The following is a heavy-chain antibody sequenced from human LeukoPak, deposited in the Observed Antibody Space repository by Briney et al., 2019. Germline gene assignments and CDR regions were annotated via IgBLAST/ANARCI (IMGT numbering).Heavy chain of an antibody. Sequence: GGSLRLSCAASGFTFSSYAMHWVRQAPGKGLEWVAVISHDGSNKYYADSVKGRFTISRDNSKNTLYLQMNSLRAEDTAVHYCARQKYQLLEGVFDYWGQGTLVTVSS. J-gene: IGHJ4*02. CDR2: ISHDGSNK. V-gene: IGHV3-30*04. CDR1: GFTFSSYA. CDR3: ARQKYQLLEGVFDY. D-gene: IGHD2-2*01.